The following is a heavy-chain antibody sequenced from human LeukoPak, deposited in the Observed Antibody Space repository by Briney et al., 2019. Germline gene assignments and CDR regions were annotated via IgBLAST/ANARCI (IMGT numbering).Heavy chain of an antibody. J-gene: IGHJ2*01. Sequence: GESLKISCKGSGYSFTSYWIGWVRQMPGKGLEWMGIIYPGDSDTRYSPSFQGQVTISADKSISTAYLQWSSLKASDTAMYYCARLKFYSSSKVHWYFDLWGRGTLVTVSS. V-gene: IGHV5-51*01. CDR3: ARLKFYSSSKVHWYFDL. D-gene: IGHD6-13*01. CDR1: GYSFTSYW. CDR2: IYPGDSDT.